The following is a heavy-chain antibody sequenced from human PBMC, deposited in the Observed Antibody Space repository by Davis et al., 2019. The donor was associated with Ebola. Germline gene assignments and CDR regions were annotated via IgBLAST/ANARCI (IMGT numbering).Heavy chain of an antibody. CDR1: GFTFDDYA. CDR2: ISGSGGST. V-gene: IGHV3-23*01. D-gene: IGHD5-24*01. J-gene: IGHJ6*02. Sequence: GGSLRLSCAASGFTFDDYAMTWVRQAPGKGLEWVSAISGSGGSTYYADSVKGRFTISRDNSKNTLYLQMNSLRAEDTAVYYCARGEMATIYYYYGMDVWGQGTTVTVSS. CDR3: ARGEMATIYYYYGMDV.